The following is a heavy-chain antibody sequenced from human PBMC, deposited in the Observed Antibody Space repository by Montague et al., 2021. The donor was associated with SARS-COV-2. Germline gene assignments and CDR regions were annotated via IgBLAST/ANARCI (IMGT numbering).Heavy chain of an antibody. CDR3: ARVTLGGGDGRIRQYEGLDS. CDR1: GGSISRYF. Sequence: SETLSLTCTVSGGSISRYFWNWIRQTPGKGLEWMGYVHDIESSIYNPSLQSRITILLDTPKNQFSLRLNAVTAADTAVYYCARVTLGGGDGRIRQYEGLDSWGQGILVTVSS. CDR2: VHDIESS. J-gene: IGHJ4*02. D-gene: IGHD3-16*01. V-gene: IGHV4-59*01.